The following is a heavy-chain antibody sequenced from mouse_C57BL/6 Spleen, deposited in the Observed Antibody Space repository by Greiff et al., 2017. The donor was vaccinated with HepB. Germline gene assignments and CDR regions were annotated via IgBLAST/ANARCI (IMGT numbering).Heavy chain of an antibody. D-gene: IGHD2-1*01. CDR1: GYTFTSYW. CDR3: ARWGSTHYYAKGY. CDR2: IYPGSGST. Sequence: QVQLQQPGAELVKPGASVKMSCKASGYTFTSYWITWVKQRPGQGLEWIGDIYPGSGSTNYNEKFKSKATLTVDTSSSTAYMQLSSLTSEDSAVYYCARWGSTHYYAKGYWGQGTSVTVAS. J-gene: IGHJ4*01. V-gene: IGHV1-55*01.